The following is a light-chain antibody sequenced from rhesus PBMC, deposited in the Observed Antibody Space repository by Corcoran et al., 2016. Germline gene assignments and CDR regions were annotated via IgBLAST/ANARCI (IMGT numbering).Light chain of an antibody. CDR2: KAS. V-gene: IGKV1-22*01. CDR1: QSIRSW. J-gene: IGKJ2*01. Sequence: DIQMTQSPSSLSASVGDTVTITCRASQSIRSWLDWYQQKPGKAPKLLIYKASYLQSGVPSRFSGSGSGTDFTLTISRLQPEDFATYYCLQYNVSPYTFGQGTKVEIK. CDR3: LQYNVSPYT.